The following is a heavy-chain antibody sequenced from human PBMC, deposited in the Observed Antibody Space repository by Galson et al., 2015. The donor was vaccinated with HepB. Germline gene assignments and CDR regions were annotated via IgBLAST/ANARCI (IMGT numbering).Heavy chain of an antibody. V-gene: IGHV3-23*01. J-gene: IGHJ4*02. CDR1: GFTFSSYA. D-gene: IGHD2-2*01. CDR3: AKDRGDCSSTSCYYYFDY. CDR2: ISGSGGST. Sequence: SLRLSCAASGFTFSSYAMSWVRQAPGKGLEWVSAISGSGGSTYYADSVKGRFTISRDNSKNTLYLQMNSLRAEDTAVYYCAKDRGDCSSTSCYYYFDYWGQGTLVTVSS.